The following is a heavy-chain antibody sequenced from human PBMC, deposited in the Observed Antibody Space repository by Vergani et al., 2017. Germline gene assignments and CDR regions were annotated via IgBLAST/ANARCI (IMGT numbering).Heavy chain of an antibody. J-gene: IGHJ3*01. CDR2: IWSNGVNK. CDR1: GFTFTDYG. V-gene: IGHV3-33*01. D-gene: IGHD3-16*01. Sequence: QAQLVESGGGVVQPGWSLRLSCAASGFTFTDYGMHWVRQAPGKGLEWVAVIWSNGVNKYYADSVRGRFTFSRDNSRYTLDLQMDSLRAEDTAVYHCVGERAPFGAFDVWGQGTMVTVSS. CDR3: VGERAPFGAFDV.